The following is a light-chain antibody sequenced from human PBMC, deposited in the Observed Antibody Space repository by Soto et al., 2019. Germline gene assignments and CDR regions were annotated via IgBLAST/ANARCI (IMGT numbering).Light chain of an antibody. J-gene: IGLJ1*01. CDR1: SSDVGGYKY. CDR2: DVS. Sequence: QSALTQLRSVSGSPGQSVTISCTGTSSDVGGYKYVSWYQQHPGKAPKLMIYDVSERPSGVPDRFSGSKSGNTASLTISGLHAEDEADYYCCSYAGSPYVFGTGTKVTVL. CDR3: CSYAGSPYV. V-gene: IGLV2-11*01.